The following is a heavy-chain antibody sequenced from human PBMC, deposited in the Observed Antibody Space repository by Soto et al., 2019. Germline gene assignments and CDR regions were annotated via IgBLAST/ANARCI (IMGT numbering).Heavy chain of an antibody. Sequence: GASVKVSCKASGYTFTSYGISWVRQAPGQGLEWMGWISAYTGDTNYAQKLQGRVSMTTDRSTTTAYMELRSLRSDDTAVYYCARDYPYIVSGDGGWFDPWGQGTLGTVSS. D-gene: IGHD5-12*01. CDR1: GYTFTSYG. V-gene: IGHV1-18*01. J-gene: IGHJ5*02. CDR2: ISAYTGDT. CDR3: ARDYPYIVSGDGGWFDP.